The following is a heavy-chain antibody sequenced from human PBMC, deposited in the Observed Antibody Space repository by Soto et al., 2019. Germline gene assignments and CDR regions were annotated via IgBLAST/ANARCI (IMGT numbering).Heavy chain of an antibody. CDR3: AKGFAFSYSGSYYSRSPFDY. CDR1: GFTFSSYG. V-gene: IGHV3-30*18. D-gene: IGHD1-26*01. J-gene: IGHJ4*02. Sequence: GGSLRLSCAASGFTFSSYGMHWVRQAPGKGLEWVAVISYDGSNKYYADSVKGRFTISRDNSKNTLYLQMNSLRAEDTAVYYCAKGFAFSYSGSYYSRSPFDYWGQGTLVTVSS. CDR2: ISYDGSNK.